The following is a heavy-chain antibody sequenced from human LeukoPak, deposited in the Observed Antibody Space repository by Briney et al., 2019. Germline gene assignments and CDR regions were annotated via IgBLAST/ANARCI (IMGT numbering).Heavy chain of an antibody. CDR2: ISGSGGST. CDR1: GGSFSGYY. D-gene: IGHD3-3*01. V-gene: IGHV3-23*01. J-gene: IGHJ4*02. CDR3: AKAGIRFLYSMDY. Sequence: PSETLSLTCAVYGGSFSGYYWSWVRQAPGKGLEWVSAISGSGGSTYYADSVKGRFTISRDNSKNTLYLQMNSLRAEDTAVYYCAKAGIRFLYSMDYWGPGNLVTVSS.